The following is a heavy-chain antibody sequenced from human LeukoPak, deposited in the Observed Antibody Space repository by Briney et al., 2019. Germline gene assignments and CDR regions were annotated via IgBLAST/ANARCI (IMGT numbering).Heavy chain of an antibody. CDR2: IYYSGST. V-gene: IGHV4-59*08. J-gene: IGHJ5*02. Sequence: SETLSLTCTVSGGSISSYYWSWIRQPPGKGLEWIGYIYYSGSTNYNPSLKSRVTISVDTSKNQFSLKLSSVTAADTAVYYCARHGIAVAGTEGWFDPWGQGTLVTVSS. CDR3: ARHGIAVAGTEGWFDP. D-gene: IGHD6-19*01. CDR1: GGSISSYY.